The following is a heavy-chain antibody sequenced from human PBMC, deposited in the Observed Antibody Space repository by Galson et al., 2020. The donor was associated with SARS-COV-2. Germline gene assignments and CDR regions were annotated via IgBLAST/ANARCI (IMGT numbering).Heavy chain of an antibody. D-gene: IGHD3-10*01. CDR1: GGSISSYY. CDR3: ARVGGKGFREFNRWFDP. CDR2: IYYSGST. Sequence: SETLSLTCTVSGGSISSYYWSWIRQPPGKGLEWIGYIYYSGSTNYNPSLKSRVTISVDTSKNQFSLKLSSVTAADTAVYYCARVGGKGFREFNRWFDPWGQGTLVTVSS. V-gene: IGHV4-59*01. J-gene: IGHJ5*02.